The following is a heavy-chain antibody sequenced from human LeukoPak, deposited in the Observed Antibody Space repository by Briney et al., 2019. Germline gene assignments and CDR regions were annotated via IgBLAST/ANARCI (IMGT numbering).Heavy chain of an antibody. CDR3: AKHSGSLPASAGFDP. V-gene: IGHV1-2*02. J-gene: IGHJ5*02. D-gene: IGHD1-26*01. CDR1: GYTFTGYY. Sequence: GASVKVSCKASGYTFTGYYMHWVRQAPGQGLEWMGWINPNSGGTNYAQKFQGRVTMTRDTSISTAYMELSRLRSDDTAVYYCAKHSGSLPASAGFDPWGQGTLVTVSS. CDR2: INPNSGGT.